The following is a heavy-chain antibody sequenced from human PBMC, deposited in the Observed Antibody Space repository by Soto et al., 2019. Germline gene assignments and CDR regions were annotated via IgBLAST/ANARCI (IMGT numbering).Heavy chain of an antibody. D-gene: IGHD3-16*01. CDR2: FDPEDGET. V-gene: IGHV1-24*01. Sequence: QVQLVQSGAEVKKPGASVKVSCKVSGYTLTELSMHWVRQAPGKGLEWMGGFDPEDGETIYAQKFQGRVTMNEDTSTDTAHMELSSLRSEDPAVYYCATASPPRYAVPFDYWGQGTLVTVSS. CDR1: GYTLTELS. J-gene: IGHJ4*02. CDR3: ATASPPRYAVPFDY.